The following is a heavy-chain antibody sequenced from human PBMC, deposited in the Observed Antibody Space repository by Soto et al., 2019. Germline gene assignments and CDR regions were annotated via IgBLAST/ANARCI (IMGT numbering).Heavy chain of an antibody. Sequence: EVQLVESGGGLVQPGGSLRLSCAASGFTFSSYWMHWVRQTPGKGLVWVGRITADGIGTTYADSVKGRFTISRDNAKNMVYLQMNSLRAGDTAVYYCAAFVVVTAGEYWGQGTLVTVSS. V-gene: IGHV3-74*01. CDR1: GFTFSSYW. J-gene: IGHJ4*02. CDR3: AAFVVVTAGEY. D-gene: IGHD2-21*02. CDR2: ITADGIGT.